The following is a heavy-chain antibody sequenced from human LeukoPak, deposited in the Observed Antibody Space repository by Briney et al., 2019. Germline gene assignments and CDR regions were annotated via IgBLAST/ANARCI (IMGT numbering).Heavy chain of an antibody. Sequence: PSETLSLTCTVSGGSISSGNYYWNWVRQHPGKGLEWIGYIYYSVNTYYNPSLKSRVTISRDTSKTQFSLKLTAVTAADTAMYYCAVRWSLDGLTFDYWGQGILVTVYS. CDR3: AVRWSLDGLTFDY. D-gene: IGHD5-24*01. CDR1: GGSISSGNYY. CDR2: IYYSVNT. V-gene: IGHV4-31*03. J-gene: IGHJ4*02.